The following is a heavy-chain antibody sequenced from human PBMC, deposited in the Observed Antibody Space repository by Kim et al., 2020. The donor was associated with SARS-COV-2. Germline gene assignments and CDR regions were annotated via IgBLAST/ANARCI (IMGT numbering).Heavy chain of an antibody. CDR2: ISYAGTM. CDR1: GVSISGDY. CDR3: ARHLSGSGAFYNVGY. J-gene: IGHJ4*02. Sequence: SETLYLTCNVSGVSISGDYWSWIRQTPEKGLQWIASISYAGTMSYNPSLKSRVTISVDTSKNQVSLKLSSVTAADTAMYYCARHLSGSGAFYNVGYWGQGSLVTVSS. V-gene: IGHV4-59*08. D-gene: IGHD3-10*01.